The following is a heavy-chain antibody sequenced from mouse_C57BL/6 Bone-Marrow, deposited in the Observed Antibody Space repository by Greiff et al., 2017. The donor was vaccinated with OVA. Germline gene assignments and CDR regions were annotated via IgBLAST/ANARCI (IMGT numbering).Heavy chain of an antibody. V-gene: IGHV2-2*01. CDR2: IWSGGST. CDR3: ARKDVGTTVPHYYAMDY. CDR1: GFSLTSYG. D-gene: IGHD1-1*01. J-gene: IGHJ4*01. Sequence: QVQLQQSGPGLVQPSQSLSITCTVSGFSLTSYGVHWVRQSPGKGLEWLGVIWSGGSTDYNAAFISRLSLSKDNTKSQVFFKMNSLQADDTAIYYCARKDVGTTVPHYYAMDYWGQGTSVTVSS.